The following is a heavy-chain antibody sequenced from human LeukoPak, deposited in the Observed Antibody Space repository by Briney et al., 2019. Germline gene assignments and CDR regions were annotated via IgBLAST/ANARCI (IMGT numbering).Heavy chain of an antibody. J-gene: IGHJ5*02. CDR2: ISGSGGST. Sequence: GGSLRLSCAASGFTFGSYAMSWVRQAPGKGLEWVSAISGSGGSTYYADSVKGRLTISRDTSKDTMYLQLNSLRPEDTAVYYCVRVISGTPNWFDPWGQGTLVTVSS. V-gene: IGHV3-23*01. CDR1: GFTFGSYA. D-gene: IGHD1-20*01. CDR3: VRVISGTPNWFDP.